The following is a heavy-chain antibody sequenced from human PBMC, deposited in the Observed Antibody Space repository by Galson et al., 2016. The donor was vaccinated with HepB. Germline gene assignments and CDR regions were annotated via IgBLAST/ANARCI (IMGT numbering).Heavy chain of an antibody. V-gene: IGHV3-74*01. CDR1: GFTLSNHY. Sequence: SLRLSCAGSGFTLSNHYMHWVRQAPGEGLVWVSRINSDGSNANYADSVKGRFTISRDNARNTLYLHVNSLRAEDAAVYYCARENGDYLFIDYWGQGTLVTVSS. CDR2: INSDGSNA. J-gene: IGHJ4*02. D-gene: IGHD4-17*01. CDR3: ARENGDYLFIDY.